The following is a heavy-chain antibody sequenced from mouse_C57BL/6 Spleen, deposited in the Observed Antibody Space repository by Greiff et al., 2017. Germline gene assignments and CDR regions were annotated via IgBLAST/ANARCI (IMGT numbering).Heavy chain of an antibody. J-gene: IGHJ2*01. D-gene: IGHD2-1*01. Sequence: QVQLQQSGAELVKPGASVKLSCKASGYTFTEYTIHWVKQRSGQGLEWIGWFYPGSGSIKYNEKFKDKATLTADKSSSTVYMELSRLTSEDSAVYFCARHAIVIYYGNYGYFDYWGQGTTLTVSS. V-gene: IGHV1-62-2*01. CDR3: ARHAIVIYYGNYGYFDY. CDR2: FYPGSGSI. CDR1: GYTFTEYT.